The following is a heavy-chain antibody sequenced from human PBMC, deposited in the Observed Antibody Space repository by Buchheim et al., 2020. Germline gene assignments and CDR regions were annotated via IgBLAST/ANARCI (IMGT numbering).Heavy chain of an antibody. CDR3: ATTLGTVGATP. D-gene: IGHD1-26*01. CDR1: GFTFSSYW. CDR2: INEDGSER. J-gene: IGHJ5*02. Sequence: DVQLVESGGGLVQPGGSLRLSCAASGFTFSSYWMTWVRQAPGKGLEWVANINEDGSERNYVGSVKGRFTIPRDNAKHSLFLQMSSLRAEDTAVYYCATTLGTVGATPWGQG. V-gene: IGHV3-7*01.